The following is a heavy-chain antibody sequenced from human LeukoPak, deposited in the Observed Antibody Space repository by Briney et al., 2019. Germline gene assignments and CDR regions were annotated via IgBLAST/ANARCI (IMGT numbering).Heavy chain of an antibody. Sequence: ASMKVSCKASGYTFTSYGISWVRQAPGQGLEWMGWISAYNGNTNYAQKLQGRVTMTTDTSTSTAYMELRSLRSDDTAVYYCAREGILSGSYYYYYGMDVWGQGTTVTVSS. V-gene: IGHV1-18*01. CDR3: AREGILSGSYYYYYGMDV. CDR2: ISAYNGNT. CDR1: GYTFTSYG. D-gene: IGHD1-26*01. J-gene: IGHJ6*02.